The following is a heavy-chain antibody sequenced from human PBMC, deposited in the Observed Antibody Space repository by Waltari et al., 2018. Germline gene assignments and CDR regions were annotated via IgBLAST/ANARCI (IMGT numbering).Heavy chain of an antibody. CDR2: IYYNGAT. D-gene: IGHD2-21*01. CDR1: GGSISSYF. V-gene: IGHV4-59*01. Sequence: QVQLHESGPGLVKPSETLSLTCSVSGGSISSYFWHWIRPHPGKGLEWLGYIYYNGATNYKPSLKSRLTISVDTAENQFSLRLGSVTTADTAVYYCARETYGGNSRPFDYWGQGTLATVSS. CDR3: ARETYGGNSRPFDY. J-gene: IGHJ4*02.